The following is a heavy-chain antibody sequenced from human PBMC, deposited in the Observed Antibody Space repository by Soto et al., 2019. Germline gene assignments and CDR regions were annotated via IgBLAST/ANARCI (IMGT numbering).Heavy chain of an antibody. CDR3: ARAELGYCSGGSCYSGFDY. V-gene: IGHV1-69*13. J-gene: IGHJ4*02. D-gene: IGHD2-15*01. Sequence: SVKVSCKASGGTFSSYAISWVRQAPGQGLEWMGGIIPIFGTANYAQKFQGRVTITADESTSTAYMELSSLRSEDTAVYYCARAELGYCSGGSCYSGFDYWGQGTLVTVSS. CDR2: IIPIFGTA. CDR1: GGTFSSYA.